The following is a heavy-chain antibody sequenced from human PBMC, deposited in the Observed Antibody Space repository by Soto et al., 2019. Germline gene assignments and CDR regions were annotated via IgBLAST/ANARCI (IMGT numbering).Heavy chain of an antibody. CDR3: ARDSSITGTKLRI. D-gene: IGHD1-7*01. Sequence: PGGSLRLSCAASGFTFSSYGMHWVRQAPGKGLEWVAVIWYDGSNKYYADSVKGRFTISRDNSKNTLYLQMNSLRAEDTAVYYCARDSSITGTKLRIWGQGTTVTVSS. CDR2: IWYDGSNK. J-gene: IGHJ6*02. CDR1: GFTFSSYG. V-gene: IGHV3-33*01.